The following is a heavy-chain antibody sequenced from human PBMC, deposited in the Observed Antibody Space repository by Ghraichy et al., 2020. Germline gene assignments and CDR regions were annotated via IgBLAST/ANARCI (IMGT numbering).Heavy chain of an antibody. CDR2: IYYSGST. CDR3: ARSGSWYFDL. J-gene: IGHJ2*01. D-gene: IGHD1-26*01. V-gene: IGHV4-59*01. CDR1: GGSISGYY. Sequence: SETLSLTCTVSGGSISGYYWSWIRQPPGKGLEWLGYIYYSGSTNYNPSLKSRVTISVDTSKNQFSLKLSSVTAADTAVYYCARSGSWYFDLWGRGTLVSVSS.